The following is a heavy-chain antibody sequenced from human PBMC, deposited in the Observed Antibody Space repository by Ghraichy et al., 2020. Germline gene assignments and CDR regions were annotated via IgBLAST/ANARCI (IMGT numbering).Heavy chain of an antibody. J-gene: IGHJ6*02. Sequence: SQTLSLTCTVSGGSIRGHYWRWIRQPPGKRLEWIGYVHYSGNTDYSPSIKSRATISLDTPRNQFSLTLTSVTAADTAVYYCARRGRGYSLVYYGLDVWGQGTTVTVSS. CDR1: GGSIRGHY. CDR2: VHYSGNT. D-gene: IGHD5-18*01. V-gene: IGHV4-59*08. CDR3: ARRGRGYSLVYYGLDV.